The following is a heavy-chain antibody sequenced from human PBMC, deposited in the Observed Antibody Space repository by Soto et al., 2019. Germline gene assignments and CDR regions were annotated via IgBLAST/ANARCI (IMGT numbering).Heavy chain of an antibody. D-gene: IGHD2-21*02. V-gene: IGHV3-23*01. CDR1: GFTFSSYG. CDR3: AKDHKVTPPTRAFDI. Sequence: GGSLRLSSAASGFTFSSYGMHWVRQAPGKGLEWVSAISDSGGSTYYADSVKGRFTISRDNSKNTLYLQMNSLRAEDTAVYYCAKDHKVTPPTRAFDIWGQGTMVTVSS. J-gene: IGHJ3*02. CDR2: ISDSGGST.